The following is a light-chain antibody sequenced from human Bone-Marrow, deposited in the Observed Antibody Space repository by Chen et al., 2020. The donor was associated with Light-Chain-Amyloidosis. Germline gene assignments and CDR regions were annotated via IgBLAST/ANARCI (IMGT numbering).Light chain of an antibody. CDR3: QVCDPLSDHVI. CDR1: NIGSKS. V-gene: IGLV3-21*04. CDR2: YDG. J-gene: IGLJ2*01. Sequence: VAPGETASITCAGYNIGSKSVHWYQQKPGQAPVLVINYDGVRPSGIPERFSGSNSGKTSTLTISRVEAGDEADYYCQVCDPLSDHVIFGGGTRLSVL.